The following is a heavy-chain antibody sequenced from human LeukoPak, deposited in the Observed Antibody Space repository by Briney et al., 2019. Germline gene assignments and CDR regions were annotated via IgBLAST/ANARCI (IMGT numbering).Heavy chain of an antibody. CDR1: GYTFIGYY. D-gene: IGHD3-22*01. J-gene: IGHJ4*02. CDR2: INLNSDGA. Sequence: GTAVKVSLTTSGYTFIGYYIHWVRQAPGQGLEWMGWINLNSDGASYAPKVQDRVTMTKDTSITTVYMDLSSLRSDDMALYYCAKGGRKWDDMRFDSWGQGTLVTVSS. CDR3: AKGGRKWDDMRFDS. V-gene: IGHV1-2*02.